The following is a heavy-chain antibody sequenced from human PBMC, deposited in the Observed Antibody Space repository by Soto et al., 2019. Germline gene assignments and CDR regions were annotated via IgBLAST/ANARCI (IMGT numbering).Heavy chain of an antibody. CDR3: ARGHSTSGFDS. Sequence: QVHLHQWGAGLLRPSETLSHSCSVSGGSFIGFYWTWIRQAPGKGLEWLGEVHYNGNINYNPSLGSRISISVDSSKTQSSLTLHSVTAADAATYFCARGHSTSGFDSWSQGSLVSVSS. CDR1: GGSFIGFY. V-gene: IGHV4-34*01. J-gene: IGHJ4*02. CDR2: VHYNGNI. D-gene: IGHD6-6*01.